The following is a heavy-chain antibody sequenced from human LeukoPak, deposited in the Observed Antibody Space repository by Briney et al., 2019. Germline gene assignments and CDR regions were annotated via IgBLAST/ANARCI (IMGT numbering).Heavy chain of an antibody. Sequence: GGSLRLSCAASGFTCSNYWMHWVRQAPGKGLVWVSCINTDGTTTKYAGSVKGRFNISRDNARNTLFLQMNSLRAEDTAVYYCVRSVAVTFDPWGQGTLVTVSS. V-gene: IGHV3-74*03. CDR3: VRSVAVTFDP. J-gene: IGHJ5*02. CDR1: GFTCSNYW. CDR2: INTDGTTT. D-gene: IGHD6-19*01.